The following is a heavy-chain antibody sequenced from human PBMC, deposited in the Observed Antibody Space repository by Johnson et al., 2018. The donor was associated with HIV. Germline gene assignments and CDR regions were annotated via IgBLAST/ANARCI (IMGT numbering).Heavy chain of an antibody. V-gene: IGHV3-30*03. J-gene: IGHJ3*02. D-gene: IGHD3-10*01. CDR2: ISYDGSNK. Sequence: QVQLVESGGGVVQPGRSLRLSCAASGFTFSSYGMHWVRQAPGKGLEWVAVISYDGSNKYYADSVKGRFTISRDNSKNTLYLQMNNLRAEDTAVYYCARGLARGQDAFDIWGQGTMFTVSS. CDR1: GFTFSSYG. CDR3: ARGLARGQDAFDI.